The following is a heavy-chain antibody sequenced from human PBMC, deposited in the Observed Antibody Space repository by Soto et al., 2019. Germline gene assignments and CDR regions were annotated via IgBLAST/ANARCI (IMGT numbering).Heavy chain of an antibody. D-gene: IGHD1-26*01. V-gene: IGHV6-1*01. J-gene: IGHJ6*02. CDR2: TYYRSKWYN. CDR3: ARDLIVGATTFGYYYYGMDV. Sequence: PSQTLSLTCAISGDSVSSNSAAWNWIRQSPSRGLEWLGRTYYRSKWYNDYAVSVKSRITINPDASKNQFSLQLNSVTPEDTAVYYCARDLIVGATTFGYYYYGMDVWGQGTTVTVSS. CDR1: GDSVSSNSAA.